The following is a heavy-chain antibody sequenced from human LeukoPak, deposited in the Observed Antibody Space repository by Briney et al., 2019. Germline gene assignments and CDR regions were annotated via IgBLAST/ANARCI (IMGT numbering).Heavy chain of an antibody. D-gene: IGHD5-12*01. Sequence: GGSLRLSCVASGFIFSTFGMHWVRQAPGKGLEWVAFISHDGNDKYYADSVKGRFTISRDNSKNTLYLQMNSLRAEDTAVYYCARGRGYSGYADIDYWGQGTLVTVSS. V-gene: IGHV3-30*03. J-gene: IGHJ4*02. CDR2: ISHDGNDK. CDR1: GFIFSTFG. CDR3: ARGRGYSGYADIDY.